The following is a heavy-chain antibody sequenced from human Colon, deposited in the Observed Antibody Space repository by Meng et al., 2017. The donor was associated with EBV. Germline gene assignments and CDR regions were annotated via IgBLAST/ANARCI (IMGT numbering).Heavy chain of an antibody. J-gene: IGHJ5*02. CDR2: INHSGST. CDR1: GGSFSGHY. CDR3: ARRGPSGNFSP. Sequence: QVWLQQGGAGLLKLSATLSLTCAVYGGSFSGHYWTWCRQPPGKGLEWIGEINHSGSTNYNPSLKSRVTISTDTSKNQFSLKVKSVTAADTAVYYCARRGPSGNFSPWSQGALVTVSS. D-gene: IGHD3-10*01. V-gene: IGHV4-34*01.